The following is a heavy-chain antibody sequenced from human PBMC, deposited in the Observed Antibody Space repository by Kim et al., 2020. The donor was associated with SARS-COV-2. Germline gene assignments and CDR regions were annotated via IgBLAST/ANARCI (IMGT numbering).Heavy chain of an antibody. Sequence: GGSLRLSCAASEFTFSDYHIHWVRQAPGKGLEWVALIWTDGSDGHYAESVKGQFIISRDNSNNTVSLQMNSLRVEDTGLYYCARERPRTAFDYWGQGTLVTVSS. D-gene: IGHD1-1*01. CDR3: ARERPRTAFDY. CDR2: IWTDGSDG. J-gene: IGHJ4*02. CDR1: EFTFSDYH. V-gene: IGHV3-33*01.